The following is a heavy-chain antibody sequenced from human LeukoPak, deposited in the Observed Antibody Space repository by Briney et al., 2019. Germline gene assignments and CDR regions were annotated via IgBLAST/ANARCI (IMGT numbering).Heavy chain of an antibody. D-gene: IGHD2-8*01. V-gene: IGHV4-34*01. CDR3: ARGKIVLMVYATFDY. Sequence: SETLSLTCAVYGGSFSGYYWSWIRQPPGKGLEWIGEISHSGSTNYNPSLKSRVTISVDTSKNQFSLKLSSVTAADTAVYYCARGKIVLMVYATFDYWGQGTLVTVSS. J-gene: IGHJ4*02. CDR1: GGSFSGYY. CDR2: ISHSGST.